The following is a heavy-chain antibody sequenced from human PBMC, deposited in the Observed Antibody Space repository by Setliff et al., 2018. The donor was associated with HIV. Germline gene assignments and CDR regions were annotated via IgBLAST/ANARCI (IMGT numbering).Heavy chain of an antibody. J-gene: IGHJ4*02. D-gene: IGHD3-22*01. CDR2: IFYSGST. CDR1: GGSITSSTYY. Sequence: KPSETLSLTCTVSGGSITSSTYYWDWIRQPPGKGLEWIGSIFYSGSTYYNPSVKSRVTISIDTSKNQFSLRLSSVTAADTAVYYCARDHKYYYDSSGLDYCGQGTLVTVSS. V-gene: IGHV4-39*07. CDR3: ARDHKYYYDSSGLDY.